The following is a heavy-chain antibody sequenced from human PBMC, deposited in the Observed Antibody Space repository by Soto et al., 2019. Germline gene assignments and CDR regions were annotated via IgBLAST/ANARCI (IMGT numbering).Heavy chain of an antibody. V-gene: IGHV1-3*01. Sequence: QVQLVQSGAEVKKPGASVNISCQASGFTFSDTLINWVRQGPGQRLEWMGWINPANGNTRYSESFQGRFTISSLSSASTAYVALSVLTSEDTAVYYCARDILSVGPRANDAFDVWGQGTMITVSS. CDR1: GFTFSDTL. D-gene: IGHD2-8*02. CDR3: ARDILSVGPRANDAFDV. CDR2: INPANGNT. J-gene: IGHJ3*01.